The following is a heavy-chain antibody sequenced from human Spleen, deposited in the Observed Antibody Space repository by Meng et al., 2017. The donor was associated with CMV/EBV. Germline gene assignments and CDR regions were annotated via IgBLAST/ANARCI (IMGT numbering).Heavy chain of an antibody. J-gene: IGHJ5*02. Sequence: QIPLKESGPTLVKPTQTLTLTCTYSGLAFGTSGVGGGWIRQSPGKALEWLALIYWDEDKRYSPSLKNRLTITKDTSKNQVVLTVTNMDPVDTGTYYCAHKVPTTGNWFDPWGQGTLVTVSS. CDR2: IYWDEDK. V-gene: IGHV2-5*02. D-gene: IGHD1-1*01. CDR1: GLAFGTSGVG. CDR3: AHKVPTTGNWFDP.